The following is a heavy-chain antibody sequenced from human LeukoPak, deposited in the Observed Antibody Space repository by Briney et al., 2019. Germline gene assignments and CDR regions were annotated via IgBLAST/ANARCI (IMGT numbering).Heavy chain of an antibody. CDR3: ARAYYDIMTGHSFFDY. CDR2: IIPIFGTA. V-gene: IGHV1-69*05. CDR1: GGTFSSYA. D-gene: IGHD3-9*01. Sequence: SVKVSCKASGGTFSSYAISWVRQAPGQGLEWMGGIIPIFGTANCAQKFQGRVTITTDESTSTAYMELSSLRSEDTAVYYCARAYYDIMTGHSFFDYWGQGTLVTVSS. J-gene: IGHJ4*02.